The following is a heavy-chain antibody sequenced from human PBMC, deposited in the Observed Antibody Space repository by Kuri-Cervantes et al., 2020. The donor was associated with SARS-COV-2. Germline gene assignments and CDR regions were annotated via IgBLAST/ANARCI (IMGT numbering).Heavy chain of an antibody. J-gene: IGHJ4*02. Sequence: SETLSLTCAVYGGSFSSHYWSWIRQPPGKGLEWIGEINHSGSTNYSPSLKGRVTISVDTSKHQLSLKLSSVTAADTAVYYCAGSPGGVFDCWGQGTLVTVSS. CDR3: AGSPGGVFDC. CDR1: GGSFSSHY. V-gene: IGHV4-34*01. D-gene: IGHD3-16*01. CDR2: INHSGST.